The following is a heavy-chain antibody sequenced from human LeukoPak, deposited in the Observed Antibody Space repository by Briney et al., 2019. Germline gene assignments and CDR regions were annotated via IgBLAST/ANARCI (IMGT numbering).Heavy chain of an antibody. V-gene: IGHV3-23*01. CDR1: GFTFSSYA. Sequence: GGSLRLSCAASGFTFSSYAMTWVRQAPGKGLEWVSSISGSGGTTYYADSVKGRFTISRDNSRNTLHLQMNSLRAEDTAVYYCARARKQYGMDVWGQGTTVTVSS. CDR2: ISGSGGTT. CDR3: ARARKQYGMDV. J-gene: IGHJ6*02.